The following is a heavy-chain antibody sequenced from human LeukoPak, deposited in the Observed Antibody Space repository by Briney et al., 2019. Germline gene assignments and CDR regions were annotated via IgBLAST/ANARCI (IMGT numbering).Heavy chain of an antibody. CDR2: IYTSGST. CDR3: ARDLTTYYDILTGYSGVHWFDP. CDR1: GGCISSGSYY. D-gene: IGHD3-9*01. J-gene: IGHJ5*02. V-gene: IGHV4-61*02. Sequence: SQTLSLTCTVSGGCISSGSYYWSWIRQPAGKGLEWIGRIYTSGSTNYNPSLKSRVTISVDTSKNQFSLKLSSVTAADTAVYYCARDLTTYYDILTGYSGVHWFDPWGQGTLVTVSS.